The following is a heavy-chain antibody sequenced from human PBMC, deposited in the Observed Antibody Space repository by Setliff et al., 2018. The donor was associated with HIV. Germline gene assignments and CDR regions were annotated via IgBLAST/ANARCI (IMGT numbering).Heavy chain of an antibody. D-gene: IGHD6-19*01. V-gene: IGHV3-33*01. CDR2: IWYDGSNK. J-gene: IGHJ4*02. CDR3: ARDPAMSGWALAD. Sequence: HPGGSLRLSCAASGFSFSNYGMHWVRQAPGRGLEWVSIIWYDGSNKFYADSVKGRFTISGDNSKNTLYLQMNNLRGEDSAVYYCARDPAMSGWALADWGQGTQVTVSS. CDR1: GFSFSNYG.